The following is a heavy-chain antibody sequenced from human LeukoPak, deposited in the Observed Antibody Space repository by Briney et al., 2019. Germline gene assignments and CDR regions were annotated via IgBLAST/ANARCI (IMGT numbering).Heavy chain of an antibody. CDR1: GFTFSSYD. Sequence: PGGSLRLSCAASGFTFSSYDMHWVRQATGKGLEWVSAIGTAGDTYYPGSVKGRFTISRENAKNSLYLQMNSLRAGDMAVYYCARADSYCSGGSCYKYWYFDLWGRGTLVTVSS. CDR2: IGTAGDT. CDR3: ARADSYCSGGSCYKYWYFDL. J-gene: IGHJ2*01. V-gene: IGHV3-13*04. D-gene: IGHD2-15*01.